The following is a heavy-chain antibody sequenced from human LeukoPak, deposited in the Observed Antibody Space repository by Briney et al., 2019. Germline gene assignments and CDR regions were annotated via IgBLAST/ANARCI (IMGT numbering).Heavy chain of an antibody. D-gene: IGHD1/OR15-1a*01. CDR2: IYWDDGK. Sequence: TGSGPTLVNPTQTLTLTCTFSGFSLYSSGVGVGWIRQPPGKAPEWLAVIYWDDGKRYNPSLRSRLTMSKDASKSQVFLVISNMDPADTATYYCAHRRPGHLTGWDNSYFDNWGPGTLVTVSS. CDR1: GFSLYSSGVG. J-gene: IGHJ4*02. CDR3: AHRRPGHLTGWDNSYFDN. V-gene: IGHV2-5*02.